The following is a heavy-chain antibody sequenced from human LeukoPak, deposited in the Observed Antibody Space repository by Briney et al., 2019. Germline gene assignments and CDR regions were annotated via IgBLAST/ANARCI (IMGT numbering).Heavy chain of an antibody. CDR3: AKMKGHPLPKYYMDV. D-gene: IGHD1-26*01. V-gene: IGHV3-23*01. Sequence: GGSLKLSWAAPEFTFSGLPMSWVRRPPGKGLDWVSGISGTGDNTLYADSVKGRFTISRDNSKNTLYLEMNSLRAEDTAIYYCAKMKGHPLPKYYMDVWGQGTTVTVSS. J-gene: IGHJ6*01. CDR2: ISGTGDNT. CDR1: EFTFSGLP.